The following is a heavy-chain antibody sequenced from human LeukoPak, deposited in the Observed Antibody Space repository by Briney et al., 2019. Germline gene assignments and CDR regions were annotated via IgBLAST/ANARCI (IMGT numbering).Heavy chain of an antibody. CDR2: ISAYNGNT. J-gene: IGHJ4*02. Sequence: ASVKVSCKASGYTFTSYGISWVRQAPGQGLEWMGWISAYNGNTNYAQKLQGRVTMTTDTSTSTAYMELRSLRSDDTAVYYCARDDGEFYDILTGYYIPLVDYWGQGTLVPVSS. CDR3: ARDDGEFYDILTGYYIPLVDY. V-gene: IGHV1-18*01. D-gene: IGHD3-9*01. CDR1: GYTFTSYG.